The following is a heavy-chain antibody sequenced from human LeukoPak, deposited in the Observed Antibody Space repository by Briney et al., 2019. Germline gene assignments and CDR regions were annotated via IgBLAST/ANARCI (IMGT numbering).Heavy chain of an antibody. CDR3: ARVIGYCSSTSRPGPLDY. Sequence: ASVKVSCKASGYTFTSYGISWVRQAPGQGLEWMGRISAYNGNTNYAQKLQGRVTMTTDTSTSTAYMELRSLRSDDTAVYYCARVIGYCSSTSRPGPLDYWGQGTLVTVSS. D-gene: IGHD2-2*01. CDR2: ISAYNGNT. J-gene: IGHJ4*02. CDR1: GYTFTSYG. V-gene: IGHV1-18*01.